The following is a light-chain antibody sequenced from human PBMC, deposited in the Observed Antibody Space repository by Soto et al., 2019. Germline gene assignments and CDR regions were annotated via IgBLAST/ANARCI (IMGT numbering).Light chain of an antibody. J-gene: IGLJ1*01. CDR1: SSDVGGYNY. CDR3: SSYTSSSTYV. CDR2: DVS. V-gene: IGLV2-14*01. Sequence: ALTQPASVSGAPGQSIALSFTGASSDVGGYNYVSWYQQHPGKAPKLMVYDVSNRPSGVSNRFSGSKSGNTASLTISGLQAEDEADYYCSSYTSSSTYVFGTGTKVTVL.